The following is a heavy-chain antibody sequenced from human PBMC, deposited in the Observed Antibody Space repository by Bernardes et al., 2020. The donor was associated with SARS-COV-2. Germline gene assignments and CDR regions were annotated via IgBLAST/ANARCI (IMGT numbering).Heavy chain of an antibody. CDR3: TTLFSRAGVAEWLESDY. J-gene: IGHJ4*02. V-gene: IGHV3-30*03. Sequence: GGSLRLSCAASGFTFSTYAMYWVRQAPGKGLEWVTVISNDGNKQYYADSVKGRFTISRDNSKSTVYLQMSRLRLEDTAIYYCTTLFSRAGVAEWLESDYWGQGTLVNVSS. CDR1: GFTFSTYA. CDR2: ISNDGNKQ. D-gene: IGHD3-3*01.